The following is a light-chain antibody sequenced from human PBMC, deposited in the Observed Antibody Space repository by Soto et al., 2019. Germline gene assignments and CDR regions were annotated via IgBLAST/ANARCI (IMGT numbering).Light chain of an antibody. CDR2: DAS. CDR3: QQRSNWPPIT. V-gene: IGKV3-11*01. CDR1: QSVSSY. Sequence: EIVLTPSLVTLALSPWEGATLSCSASQSVSSYLAWYQQKPGQAPRLLIYDASNRATGIPARFSGGGSGTDFTLTIDNLEPEDFAIYYCQQRSNWPPITFGQGTRLEIK. J-gene: IGKJ5*01.